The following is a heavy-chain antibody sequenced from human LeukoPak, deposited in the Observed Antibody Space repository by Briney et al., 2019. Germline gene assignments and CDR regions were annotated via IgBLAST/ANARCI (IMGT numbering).Heavy chain of an antibody. CDR2: ISSSSSDM. CDR3: ARGTYYYETSGYYGSFDY. D-gene: IGHD3-22*01. V-gene: IGHV3-21*06. J-gene: IGHJ4*02. CDR1: GFTFSPYS. Sequence: GGSLRLSCAASGFTFSPYSMSWVRQAPGKGLEWVSFISSSSSDMYYPDSLKGRFTISRDNAKNSLYLQMNSLRAEDTAVYYCARGTYYYETSGYYGSFDYWGQGILVTVSS.